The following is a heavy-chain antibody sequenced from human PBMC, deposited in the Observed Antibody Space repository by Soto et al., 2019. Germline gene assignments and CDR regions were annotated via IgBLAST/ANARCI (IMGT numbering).Heavy chain of an antibody. V-gene: IGHV3-7*01. CDR2: IKLDGSEK. Sequence: PXGSLRLSCAASGFTFSNYGMTGVRQAPGKGLEWVANIKLDGSEKYYVDSVKGRFTISRDNAKSSLYLQMNSLRAEDTAVYYCARPWNSDYTTDAYDIWGQGTMVTVSS. CDR3: ARPWNSDYTTDAYDI. CDR1: GFTFSNYG. D-gene: IGHD3-3*01. J-gene: IGHJ3*02.